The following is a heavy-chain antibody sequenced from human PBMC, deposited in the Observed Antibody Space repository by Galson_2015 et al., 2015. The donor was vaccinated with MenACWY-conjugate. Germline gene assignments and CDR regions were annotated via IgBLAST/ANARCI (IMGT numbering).Heavy chain of an antibody. Sequence: ETLSLTCNVSGGSISSTNYYWGWIRQSPGRGLEWIGSIYYSGSTYYNPSLKSRVTISVDTSKNLFSLKLSSVTAADTAVYYCARSFDPGNSRDGFTKYYFDYWGQGPLVTVSS. CDR3: ARSFDPGNSRDGFTKYYFDY. CDR2: IYYSGST. J-gene: IGHJ4*02. CDR1: GGSISSTNYY. V-gene: IGHV4-39*07. D-gene: IGHD5-24*01.